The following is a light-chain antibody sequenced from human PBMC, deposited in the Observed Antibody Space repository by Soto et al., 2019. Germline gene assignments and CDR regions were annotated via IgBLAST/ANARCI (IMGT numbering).Light chain of an antibody. CDR3: SSYAASNNLGV. V-gene: IGLV2-8*01. Sequence: QSALTQPSSASGSPGQSVNISCTGTSSDIGGYNYVSWYQQHPGKAPKLMIYEVSKRPSGVPDRFSGSKSGNTASLTVSGLQAEDEADYYCSSYAASNNLGVFGTGTKVTAL. J-gene: IGLJ1*01. CDR2: EVS. CDR1: SSDIGGYNY.